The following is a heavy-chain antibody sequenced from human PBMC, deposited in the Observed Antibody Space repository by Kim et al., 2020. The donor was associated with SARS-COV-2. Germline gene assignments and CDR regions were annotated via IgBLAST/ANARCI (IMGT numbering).Heavy chain of an antibody. J-gene: IGHJ5*02. CDR2: IYYSGST. Sequence: SETLSLTCTVSGGSISSSNYYWGWIRQPPGKGLEWIGGIYYSGSTYYNPSLKSRVTISVDTSKNQFSLKLSSVTAADTAVYYCARGTLYCSGGSCYSDGGFDPWGQGTLVTVSS. V-gene: IGHV4-39*07. D-gene: IGHD2-15*01. CDR1: GGSISSSNYY. CDR3: ARGTLYCSGGSCYSDGGFDP.